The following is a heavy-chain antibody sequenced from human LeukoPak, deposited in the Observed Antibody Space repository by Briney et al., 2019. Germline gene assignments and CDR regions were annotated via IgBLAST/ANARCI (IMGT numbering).Heavy chain of an antibody. V-gene: IGHV4-59*08. D-gene: IGHD6-19*01. Sequence: PSETLSLTCTVSGGSISSYYWSWIRQPPGKGLEGIGHIYYSGSTNYNPSLKRRVTISVSTSKDQFPLKLSPPTAADTGVYYCARSDSSCWYYRRDTHSDYLGQGTLVTGSS. J-gene: IGHJ4*02. CDR1: GGSISSYY. CDR2: IYYSGST. CDR3: ARSDSSCWYYRRDTHSDY.